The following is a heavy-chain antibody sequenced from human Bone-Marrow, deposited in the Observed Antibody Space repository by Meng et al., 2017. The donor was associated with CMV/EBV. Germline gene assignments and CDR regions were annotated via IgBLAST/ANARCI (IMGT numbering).Heavy chain of an antibody. J-gene: IGHJ4*02. CDR1: GFTFSSYD. CDR3: ARDYRYDSSGYYHDY. D-gene: IGHD3-22*01. Sequence: GESLKISCAASGFTFSSYDMHWVRQATGKGLEWVSAIGTAGDTYYPGSVKGRFTISRDNSKNTLYLQMNRLRAEDTAVYYCARDYRYDSSGYYHDYCGQGTLVTVSS. V-gene: IGHV3-13*01. CDR2: IGTAGDT.